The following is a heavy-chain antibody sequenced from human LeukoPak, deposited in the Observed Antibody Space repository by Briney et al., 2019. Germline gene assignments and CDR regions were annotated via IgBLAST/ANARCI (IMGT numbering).Heavy chain of an antibody. V-gene: IGHV4-31*03. D-gene: IGHD3-9*01. J-gene: IGHJ4*02. CDR1: GGSISSGGYY. Sequence: SQTLSLTCSVSGGSISSGGYYWSWIRQHPGKGLEWIGYIYYSGSTYYNPSLKSRVTISVDTSKNQFSLKLSSVTAADTAVYYCARDAYYDILTGSPSQYFDYWGQGTLVTVSS. CDR3: ARDAYYDILTGSPSQYFDY. CDR2: IYYSGST.